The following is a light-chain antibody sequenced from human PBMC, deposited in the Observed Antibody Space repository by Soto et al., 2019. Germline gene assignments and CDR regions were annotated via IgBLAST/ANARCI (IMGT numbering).Light chain of an antibody. CDR3: QQYGSSPVT. V-gene: IGKV3-20*01. J-gene: IGKJ1*01. CDR2: GAS. CDR1: QSVSSSS. Sequence: EIVLTQSPGTLSLSPGERATLSCRASQSVSSSSLAWYQQKPGKAPRLLIYGASSRATGIPDRFSGSGSGTDFNLIISRLEPKDFAVYYCQQYGSSPVTFGQGTKV.